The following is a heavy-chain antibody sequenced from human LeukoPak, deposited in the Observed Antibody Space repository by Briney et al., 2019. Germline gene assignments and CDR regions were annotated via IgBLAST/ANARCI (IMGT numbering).Heavy chain of an antibody. CDR2: VWYDGSNE. J-gene: IGHJ4*02. CDR3: ARGSPYYFDTSGYDN. V-gene: IGHV3-33*08. D-gene: IGHD3-22*01. CDR1: GFTFSSYA. Sequence: PGGSLRLSCAASGFTFSSYAMSWVRQAPGKGLEWVALVWYDGSNEKYADSEKGRFTISRDNSKSTLFLQMNSLRAEDTAIYYCARGSPYYFDTSGYDNWGQGTLVTVSS.